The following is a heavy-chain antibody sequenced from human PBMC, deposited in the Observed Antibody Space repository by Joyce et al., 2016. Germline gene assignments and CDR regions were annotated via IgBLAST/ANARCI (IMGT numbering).Heavy chain of an antibody. Sequence: QLQMQESGPGLVKPSETLYLTCTVSGGSINSSSFFWGWIRQPPGKVLVWIGNIYYSGSTYCNPSLKSRVTISVDTSKNQFSLKLSSVTAADTAVYYCARDASGRVRGYNWFDPWGQGTLVTVSS. CDR3: ARDASGRVRGYNWFDP. CDR2: IYYSGST. CDR1: GGSINSSSFF. V-gene: IGHV4-39*07. J-gene: IGHJ5*02. D-gene: IGHD2-15*01.